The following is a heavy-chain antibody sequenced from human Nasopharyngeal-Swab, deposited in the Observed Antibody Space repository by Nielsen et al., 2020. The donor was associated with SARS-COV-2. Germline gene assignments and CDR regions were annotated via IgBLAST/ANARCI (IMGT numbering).Heavy chain of an antibody. CDR2: ISGSGGST. CDR1: GFTFSSYA. CDR3: AKSLYGDYVDGFDI. J-gene: IGHJ3*02. Sequence: GESLKISCAASGFTFSSYAMSWVRQAPGKGLEWVSTISGSGGSTRFADSVKGRFTISRDSSRKTLYLQMNSLRAEDTAVYYCAKSLYGDYVDGFDIWGQGTMVTVSS. D-gene: IGHD4-17*01. V-gene: IGHV3-23*01.